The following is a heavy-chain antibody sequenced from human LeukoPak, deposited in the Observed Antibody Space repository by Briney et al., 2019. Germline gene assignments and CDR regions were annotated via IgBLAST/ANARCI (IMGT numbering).Heavy chain of an antibody. CDR3: AKDLDGYGGLRGDAFDI. CDR1: GFTFNRYA. V-gene: IGHV3-23*01. CDR2: ISYGGGST. Sequence: AGGSLRLSCAASGFTFNRYALSWVRQAPGKGLELVSAISYGGGSTYYADSVKGRFTISRDNSKNTVYLQMNSLRVEDTAVYYCAKDLDGYGGLRGDAFDIWGQGTMVIVSS. J-gene: IGHJ3*02. D-gene: IGHD5-24*01.